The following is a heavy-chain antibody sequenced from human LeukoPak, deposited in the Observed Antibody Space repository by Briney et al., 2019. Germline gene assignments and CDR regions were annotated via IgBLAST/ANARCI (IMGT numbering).Heavy chain of an antibody. Sequence: GGSLRLSCAASGFTFSSYAMSWVRQAPGKGLEWVLAISGSGGSTYYADSVKGRFTISRDNSKNTLYLQMNSLRAEDTAVYYCAKASLYGSGAYYYYGMDVWGQGTTVTVSS. J-gene: IGHJ6*02. CDR1: GFTFSSYA. V-gene: IGHV3-23*01. CDR2: ISGSGGST. CDR3: AKASLYGSGAYYYYGMDV. D-gene: IGHD3-10*01.